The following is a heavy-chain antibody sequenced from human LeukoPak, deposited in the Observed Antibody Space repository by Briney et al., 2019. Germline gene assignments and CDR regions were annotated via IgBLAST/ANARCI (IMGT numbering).Heavy chain of an antibody. J-gene: IGHJ4*02. CDR3: ARATGTPAGIDH. CDR1: GGTFSSYA. D-gene: IGHD1-1*01. V-gene: IGHV1-69*05. Sequence: ASVKVSCKASGGTFSSYAISWVRQAPGQGLEWMGGIIPIFGTANYAQKFQGRVTITTDESTSTAYMELSSLRSEDTAVYYCARATGTPAGIDHWGQGTLVTVSS. CDR2: IIPIFGTA.